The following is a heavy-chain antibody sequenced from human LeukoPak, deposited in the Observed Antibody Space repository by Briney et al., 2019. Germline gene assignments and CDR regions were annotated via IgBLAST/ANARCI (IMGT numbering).Heavy chain of an antibody. Sequence: GGSLRLSCAASGFTFDDYGMSWVRLAPGKGLVWVSRVNTDGSDTTYADSVKGRFTISRDSAKNTLYLQTNSLRAEDTAVYYCARGYSGSYRIDYWGQGTPVTVSS. J-gene: IGHJ4*02. CDR2: VNTDGSDT. V-gene: IGHV3-74*01. CDR1: GFTFDDYG. CDR3: ARGYSGSYRIDY. D-gene: IGHD1-26*01.